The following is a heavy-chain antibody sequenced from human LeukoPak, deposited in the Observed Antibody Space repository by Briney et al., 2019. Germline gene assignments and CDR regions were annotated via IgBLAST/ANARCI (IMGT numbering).Heavy chain of an antibody. V-gene: IGHV3-33*01. CDR3: ARVLVGATGGMDV. CDR2: IWYDGSNK. D-gene: IGHD1-26*01. CDR1: GFTFSSYG. J-gene: IGHJ6*02. Sequence: GGSLSLSCAASGFTFSSYGMHWVRQAPGKGLEWVAVIWYDGSNKYYADSVKGRFTISRDNSKNTLYLQMNSRTAEDTAVYDCARVLVGATGGMDVWGQGTTVTVSS.